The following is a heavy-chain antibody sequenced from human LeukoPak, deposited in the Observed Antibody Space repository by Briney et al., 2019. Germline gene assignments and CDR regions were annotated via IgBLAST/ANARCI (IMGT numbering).Heavy chain of an antibody. CDR2: INWNGGST. J-gene: IGHJ4*02. CDR1: GFTFDDYG. V-gene: IGHV3-20*04. CDR3: ARAYPDDYGDTTSGY. Sequence: GGSLRLSCAASGFTFDDYGMSWVRQAPGKGLGWVSGINWNGGSTVYADSVKGRFTISRDNAKNSLYLQMNSLRAEDTAVYYCARAYPDDYGDTTSGYWGQGTLVTVSS. D-gene: IGHD4-17*01.